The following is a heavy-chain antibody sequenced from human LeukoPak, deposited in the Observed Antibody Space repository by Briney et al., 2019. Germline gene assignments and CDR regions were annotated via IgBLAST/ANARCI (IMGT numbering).Heavy chain of an antibody. CDR3: VRDPNYSENFDY. V-gene: IGHV3-74*01. CDR1: GFTFSSYW. Sequence: PGGSLRLSCAASGFTFSSYWMHWVRQAPGKGLVWVSRINSDGSSTTYADSVKGRFTISRDNAKNTLYLQMNSLRAEDTAVYYCVRDPNYSENFDYWGQGALVTVSS. D-gene: IGHD2-21*01. J-gene: IGHJ4*02. CDR2: INSDGSST.